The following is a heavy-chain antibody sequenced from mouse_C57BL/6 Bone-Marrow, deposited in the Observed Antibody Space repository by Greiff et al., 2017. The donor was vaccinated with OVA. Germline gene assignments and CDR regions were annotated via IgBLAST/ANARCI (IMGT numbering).Heavy chain of an antibody. CDR3: ARRGDYDANYFDY. CDR2: INPNNGGT. V-gene: IGHV1-18*01. J-gene: IGHJ2*01. Sequence: EVQLQQSGPELVKPGASVKIPCKASGYTFTDYSMDWVKQSPGKGLEWIGDINPNNGGTIYNQKFKGKATLTVDKSSSTAYMQLSSLTSEDSAVYDCARRGDYDANYFDYWGQGTTLTVSS. CDR1: GYTFTDYS. D-gene: IGHD2-4*01.